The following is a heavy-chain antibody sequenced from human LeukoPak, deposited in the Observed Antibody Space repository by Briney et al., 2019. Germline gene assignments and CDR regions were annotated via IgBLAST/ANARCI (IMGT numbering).Heavy chain of an antibody. CDR1: RFTFSTFA. Sequence: GGSLRLSCAVSRFTFSTFAMSWVRQAPGKGLEWVAVITYDGSNKYYADSVKGRFTISRDNSKNTLYLQMNSLRPEDTAVYYCARGLLGATTSYFDYWGQGTLVTVSS. V-gene: IGHV3-30-3*01. CDR3: ARGLLGATTSYFDY. D-gene: IGHD1-26*01. CDR2: ITYDGSNK. J-gene: IGHJ4*02.